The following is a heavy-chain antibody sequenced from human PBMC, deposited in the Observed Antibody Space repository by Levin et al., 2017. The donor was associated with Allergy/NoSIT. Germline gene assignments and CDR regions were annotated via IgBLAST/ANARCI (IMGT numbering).Heavy chain of an antibody. CDR3: ARGQFGPATGTQWFGAY. CDR1: GFTFSSYG. Sequence: GGSLRLSCAASGFTFSSYGMHWVRQAPGKGLEWVAVIWYDGSNKYYADSVKGRFTISRDNSKNTLYLQMNSLRAEDTAVYYCARGQFGPATGTQWFGAYWGQGTLVTVSS. D-gene: IGHD3-10*01. J-gene: IGHJ4*02. V-gene: IGHV3-33*01. CDR2: IWYDGSNK.